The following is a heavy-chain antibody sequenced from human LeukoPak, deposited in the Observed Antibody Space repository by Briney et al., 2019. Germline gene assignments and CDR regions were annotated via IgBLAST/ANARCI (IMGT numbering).Heavy chain of an antibody. J-gene: IGHJ6*03. CDR3: ARSHYSLRTYYYYYYMDV. CDR1: GGSISSGSYY. D-gene: IGHD4-11*01. V-gene: IGHV4-61*02. Sequence: SETLSLTCTVSGGSISSGSYYWSWIRQSAGKGLEWIGRIYTSGSTNYNPSLKSRVTISVDTSKNQFSLKLSSVTAADTAVYYCARSHYSLRTYYYYYYMDVWGKGTTVTVSS. CDR2: IYTSGST.